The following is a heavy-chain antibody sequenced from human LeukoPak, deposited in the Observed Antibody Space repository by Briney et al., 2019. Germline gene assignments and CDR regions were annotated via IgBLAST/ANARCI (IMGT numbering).Heavy chain of an antibody. CDR1: GFPFSSYA. CDR2: IHGDGNNI. D-gene: IGHD1-26*01. Sequence: GGSLRLSCAASGFPFSSYAMYWVRQAPGKGLVWVSRIHGDGNNIGYADSVRGRFTISRDNAKNTLYLQMNSLRPEDTAVYYCARARVGDPTDYWGQGTLVTVSS. V-gene: IGHV3-74*01. J-gene: IGHJ4*02. CDR3: ARARVGDPTDY.